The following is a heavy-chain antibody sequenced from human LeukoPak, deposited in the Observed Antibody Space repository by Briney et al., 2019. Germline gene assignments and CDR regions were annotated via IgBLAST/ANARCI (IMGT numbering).Heavy chain of an antibody. CDR2: ISSSSSTI. CDR1: GFTFSSYS. Sequence: GGSLRLSCAASGFTFSSYSMNWVRQAPGKGLEWVSYISSSSSTIYYADSVKGRFTISRDNAKNSLYLQMNSLRAEDTAVYYCATSPEPRRWGQGTLVTVSS. J-gene: IGHJ4*02. V-gene: IGHV3-48*01. D-gene: IGHD1-14*01. CDR3: ATSPEPRR.